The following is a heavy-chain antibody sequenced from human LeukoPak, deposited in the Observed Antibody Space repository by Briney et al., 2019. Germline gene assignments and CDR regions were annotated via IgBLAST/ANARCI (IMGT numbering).Heavy chain of an antibody. Sequence: PERSLRLSCAASGFTFSNHAMHWVRQSPGKGLECVALISYDGSNEYYADSVKGRFTISRDSSKNTLYLQMNSLRAEDTAVYYCARDKDYGLDYWGQGTLVTVSS. D-gene: IGHD4-17*01. CDR2: ISYDGSNE. CDR1: GFTFSNHA. V-gene: IGHV3-30-3*01. J-gene: IGHJ4*02. CDR3: ARDKDYGLDY.